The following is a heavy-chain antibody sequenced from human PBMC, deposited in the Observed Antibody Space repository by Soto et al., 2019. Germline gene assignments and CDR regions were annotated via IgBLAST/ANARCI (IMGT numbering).Heavy chain of an antibody. D-gene: IGHD3-22*01. Sequence: SETLSLTCTVSGGSISSYYWSWIRQPPGKGLEWIGYIYYSGSTNYNPSHKSRVTISVDRSKNQFSLKLNSVTAADTAVYYCARGVNYYDSSGNYVTEYYFDYWGQGALVTVSS. CDR2: IYYSGST. CDR3: ARGVNYYDSSGNYVTEYYFDY. V-gene: IGHV4-59*12. CDR1: GGSISSYY. J-gene: IGHJ4*02.